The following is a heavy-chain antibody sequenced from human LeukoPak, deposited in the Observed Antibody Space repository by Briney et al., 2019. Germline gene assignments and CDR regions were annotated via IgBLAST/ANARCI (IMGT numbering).Heavy chain of an antibody. D-gene: IGHD6-6*01. V-gene: IGHV3-11*01. CDR3: AKDSNPSIAARRWFDP. CDR2: ISSSGSTI. J-gene: IGHJ5*02. CDR1: GFTFSDYY. Sequence: AGGSLRLSCAASGFTFSDYYMSWIRQAPGKGLEWVSYISSSGSTIYYADSVKGRFTISRDNAKNSLYLQMNSLRAEDTVVYYCAKDSNPSIAARRWFDPWGQGTLVTVSS.